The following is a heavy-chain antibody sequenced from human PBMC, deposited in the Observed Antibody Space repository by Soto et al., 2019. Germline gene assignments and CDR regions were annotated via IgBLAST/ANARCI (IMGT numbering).Heavy chain of an antibody. Sequence: QITLKESGPTLVKPTQTLTLTCTFSGFSLSTSGVGVGWIRQPPGKALEWLALIYWDDDKRYSPSLKSRLTITKDTSKNQVVLTMTNMDPVDTATDYCARYQNYNGSVSYYYGMDVWGQGTTVTVSS. CDR3: ARYQNYNGSVSYYYGMDV. CDR2: IYWDDDK. J-gene: IGHJ6*02. CDR1: GFSLSTSGVG. V-gene: IGHV2-5*02. D-gene: IGHD3-10*01.